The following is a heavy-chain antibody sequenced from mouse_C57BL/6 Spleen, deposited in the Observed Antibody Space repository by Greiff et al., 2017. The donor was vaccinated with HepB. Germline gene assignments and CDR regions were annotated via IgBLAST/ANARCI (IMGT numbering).Heavy chain of an antibody. J-gene: IGHJ3*01. CDR3: TREGDSSGYEAWFAY. CDR2: IDPETGGT. CDR1: GYTFTDYE. V-gene: IGHV1-15*01. Sequence: QVQLKQSGAELVRPGASVTLSCKASGYTFTDYEMHWVKQTPVHGLEWIGAIDPETGGTAYNQKFKGKAILTADKSSSTAYMELRSLTSEDSAVYYCTREGDSSGYEAWFAYWGQGTLVTVSA. D-gene: IGHD3-2*02.